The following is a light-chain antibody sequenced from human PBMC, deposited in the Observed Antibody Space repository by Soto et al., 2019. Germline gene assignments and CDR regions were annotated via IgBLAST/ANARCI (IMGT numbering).Light chain of an antibody. J-gene: IGLJ2*01. CDR1: SGHSNYA. V-gene: IGLV4-69*01. CDR2: LHRAGSH. CDR3: QTWGTGIVI. Sequence: QPVLTQSPSASASLGASVKLTCTLSSGHSNYAIAWHQQQPENGPQYLMTLHRAGSHSKGDGIPNRFSGSSSGAERYLTISGLQSEDEADYYCQTWGTGIVIFGGGTKLTVL.